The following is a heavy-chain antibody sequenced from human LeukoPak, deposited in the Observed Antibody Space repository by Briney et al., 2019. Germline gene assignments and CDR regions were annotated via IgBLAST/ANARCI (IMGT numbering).Heavy chain of an antibody. CDR2: IYTSGST. Sequence: SETLSLTCTVSGGSISSGSYYWSWIQQPAGKGLEWIGRIYTSGSTNYNPSLKSRVTISVDTSKNQFSLKLSSVTAADTAVYYCARHTRAARPYYFDYWGQGTLVTVSS. J-gene: IGHJ4*02. D-gene: IGHD6-6*01. CDR1: GGSISSGSYY. CDR3: ARHTRAARPYYFDY. V-gene: IGHV4-61*02.